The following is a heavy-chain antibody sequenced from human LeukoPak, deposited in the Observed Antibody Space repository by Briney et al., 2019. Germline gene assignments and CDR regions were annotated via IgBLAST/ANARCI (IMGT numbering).Heavy chain of an antibody. J-gene: IGHJ4*02. Sequence: GGSLRLSCAASGFTFSSYAMSWVRQAPGKGLEWVSIISGSGGSTYYADSVKGRFTISRDNSKNTLYLLIDSLRAEDTAVYYCAKMVSPYYDSSGYYCDYWGQGTLVTVSS. D-gene: IGHD3-22*01. CDR2: ISGSGGST. V-gene: IGHV3-23*01. CDR3: AKMVSPYYDSSGYYCDY. CDR1: GFTFSSYA.